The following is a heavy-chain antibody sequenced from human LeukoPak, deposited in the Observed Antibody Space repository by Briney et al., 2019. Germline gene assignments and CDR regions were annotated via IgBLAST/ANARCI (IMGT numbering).Heavy chain of an antibody. V-gene: IGHV3-23*01. J-gene: IGHJ4*02. CDR3: AKESSGGDFDY. CDR1: GFTFSSYA. CDR2: ISDGGRRT. D-gene: IGHD3-10*01. Sequence: GSLRLSCAASGFTFSSYAMNWVRQAPGKGLEWVSAISDGGRRTFYADSVKGRFTISRDNSKNTLYLQMNSLRAEDTAVYYCAKESSGGDFDYWGQGTLVTVSS.